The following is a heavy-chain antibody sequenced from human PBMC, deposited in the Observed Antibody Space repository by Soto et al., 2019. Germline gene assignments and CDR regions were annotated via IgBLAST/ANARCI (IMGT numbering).Heavy chain of an antibody. CDR3: TKSASESYEVLAH. J-gene: IGHJ4*02. Sequence: QVQLVESGGGVVQPGKSLRPSCATSGFTFNYYGFHWVRQAPGKGPEWVAVISYDGGTIYYADAVKGRFTISRDDSKDTVFLQMKRLGLEDRGFCYCTKSASESYEVLAHWGQGAQVTVSS. D-gene: IGHD3-9*01. CDR2: ISYDGGTI. V-gene: IGHV3-30*18. CDR1: GFTFNYYG.